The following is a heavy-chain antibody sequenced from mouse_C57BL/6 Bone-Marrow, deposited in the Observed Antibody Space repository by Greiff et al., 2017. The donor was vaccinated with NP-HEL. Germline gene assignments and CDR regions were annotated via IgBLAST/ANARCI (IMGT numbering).Heavy chain of an antibody. D-gene: IGHD1-1*01. Sequence: VQLQQSGAELVRPGASVKLSCTASGFNIKDDYMHWVKQRPEQGLEWIGWIDPENGDTEYASKFQGKATITADTSSNTAYLQRSSLTSEDTAVYYCTPTVVAPYAMDYWGQGTSVTVSS. CDR2: IDPENGDT. V-gene: IGHV14-4*01. CDR3: TPTVVAPYAMDY. J-gene: IGHJ4*01. CDR1: GFNIKDDY.